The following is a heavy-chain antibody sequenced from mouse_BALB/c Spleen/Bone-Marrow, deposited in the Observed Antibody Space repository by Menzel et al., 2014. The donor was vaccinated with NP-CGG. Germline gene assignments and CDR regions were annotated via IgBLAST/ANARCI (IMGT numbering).Heavy chain of an antibody. D-gene: IGHD1-2*01. J-gene: IGHJ4*01. V-gene: IGHV4-1*02. CDR1: GFDFSRFW. CDR3: ARLHYYGYVAY. Sequence: EVKLVESGGGLVQLGGSLKLSCAASGFDFSRFWMTWVRQAPGKGLEWIGEINPDSITINYTPSLKDKFIISRDNAKNTLYLQMGKVRSEDTALYYCARLHYYGYVAYWGQGTSVTVSS. CDR2: INPDSITI.